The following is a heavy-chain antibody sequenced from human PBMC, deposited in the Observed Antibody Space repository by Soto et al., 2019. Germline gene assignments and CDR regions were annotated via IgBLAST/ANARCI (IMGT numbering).Heavy chain of an antibody. Sequence: SETLSLTCTISGGSVRVYYWSWIRQSTGQGLEWIGYIYASGSPYYNPSLRSRVTISADTTKNQISQKFTPPTAADTAVYYCARGVGSSPPQYWGRGTLVTVSS. J-gene: IGHJ4*02. CDR1: GGSVRVYY. CDR2: IYASGSP. CDR3: ARGVGSSPPQY. D-gene: IGHD1-26*01. V-gene: IGHV4-59*02.